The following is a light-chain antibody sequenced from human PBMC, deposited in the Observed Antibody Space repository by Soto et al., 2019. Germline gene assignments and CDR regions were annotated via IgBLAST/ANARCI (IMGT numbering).Light chain of an antibody. J-gene: IGLJ1*01. V-gene: IGLV1-51*01. CDR3: GSWDSSLSAYV. Sequence: QSVMTQPPSVSAAPGQNVTISCSGSSSNIGGNSVSWYQQLPGTAPKLLIYDDNKRPSGIPDRFSGSKSGTSATLGITGFQTGDEADYYCGSWDSSLSAYVLGTGTKLTVL. CDR2: DDN. CDR1: SSNIGGNS.